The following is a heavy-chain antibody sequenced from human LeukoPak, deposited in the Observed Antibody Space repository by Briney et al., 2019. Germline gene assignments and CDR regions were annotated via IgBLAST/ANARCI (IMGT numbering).Heavy chain of an antibody. CDR2: INPNSGDT. CDR3: YRDVGLYCYDSRGYGPVDY. CDR1: GYTFTGYY. D-gene: IGHD3-22*01. V-gene: IGHV1-2*02. Sequence: ASVKLSCTASGYTFTGYYMHWERQAPGQGLEWKGWINPNSGDTNTAQEYQGKVTMTRDTSISTDYMELNRMTLGDTAMDFCYRDVGLYCYDSRGYGPVDYWGQGTRVTASS. J-gene: IGHJ4*02.